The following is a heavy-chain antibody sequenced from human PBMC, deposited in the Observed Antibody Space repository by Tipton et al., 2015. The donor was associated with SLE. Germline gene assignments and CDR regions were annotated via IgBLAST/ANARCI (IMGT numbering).Heavy chain of an antibody. V-gene: IGHV4-39*07. J-gene: IGHJ4*02. Sequence: TLSLTCTVSGGSISSSSYYWGWIRQPPGKGLEWIGSRYYSGSTDYNPSLKSRATISEDTPKNQFSLRLSSVTAADTAVYYCARRHYSGPFDSWGQGTLVTVSS. CDR1: GGSISSSSYY. CDR2: RYYSGST. D-gene: IGHD5-12*01. CDR3: ARRHYSGPFDS.